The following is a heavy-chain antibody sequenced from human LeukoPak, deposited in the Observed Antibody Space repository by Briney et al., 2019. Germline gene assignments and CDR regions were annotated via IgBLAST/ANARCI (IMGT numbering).Heavy chain of an antibody. CDR3: ARDPVYYDFWSGYYSYFDY. CDR2: ISSSGSTI. J-gene: IGHJ4*02. CDR1: GFTFSSYV. V-gene: IGHV3-21*04. Sequence: GGSLRLSCAASGFTFSSYVMSWVRQAPGKGLEWVSAISSSGSTIYYADSVKGRFTISRDNAKNSLCLQMNSLRAEDTAVYYCARDPVYYDFWSGYYSYFDYWGQGTLVTVSS. D-gene: IGHD3-3*01.